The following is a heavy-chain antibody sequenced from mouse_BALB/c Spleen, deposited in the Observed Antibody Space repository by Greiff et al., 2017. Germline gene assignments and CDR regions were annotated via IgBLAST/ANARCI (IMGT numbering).Heavy chain of an antibody. CDR1: GFNIKDTY. V-gene: IGHV14-3*02. Sequence: EVQLQESGAELVKPGASVKLSCTASGFNIKDTYMHWVKQRPEQGLEWIGRIDPANGNTKYDPKFQGKATITADTSSNTAYLQLSSLTSEDNAVYYCAREGITTAMDYWGQGTSVTVAS. CDR3: AREGITTAMDY. D-gene: IGHD2-4*01. J-gene: IGHJ4*01. CDR2: IDPANGNT.